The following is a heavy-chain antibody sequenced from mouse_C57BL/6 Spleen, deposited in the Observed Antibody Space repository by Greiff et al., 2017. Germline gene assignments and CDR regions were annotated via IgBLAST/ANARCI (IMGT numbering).Heavy chain of an antibody. CDR2: IHPNSGST. D-gene: IGHD3-2*02. V-gene: IGHV1-64*01. CDR1: GYTFTSYW. Sequence: QVQLQQSGAELVKPGASVKLSCKASGYTFTSYWMHWVKQRPGQGLEWIGMIHPNSGSTNYNEKFKSKATLTVDKSSSTAYMQLSSLTSEDSAVYYCARRTAQAAPFDYWGQGTTLTVSS. J-gene: IGHJ2*01. CDR3: ARRTAQAAPFDY.